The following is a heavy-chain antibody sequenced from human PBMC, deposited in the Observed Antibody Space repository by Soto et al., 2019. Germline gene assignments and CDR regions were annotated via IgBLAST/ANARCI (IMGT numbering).Heavy chain of an antibody. Sequence: ASVKVSCKASGYTFTGYYMHWVRQAPGQGLEWMGWINPNSGGTNYAQKFQGWVTMTRDTSISTAYMELSRLRSDDTAVYYCARSLTDDSSGYYYYFDEWGQGTLVTVSS. CDR3: ARSLTDDSSGYYYYFDE. D-gene: IGHD3-22*01. CDR2: INPNSGGT. V-gene: IGHV1-2*04. CDR1: GYTFTGYY. J-gene: IGHJ4*02.